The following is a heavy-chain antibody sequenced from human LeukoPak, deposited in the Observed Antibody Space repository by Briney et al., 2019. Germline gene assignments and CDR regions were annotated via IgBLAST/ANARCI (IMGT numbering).Heavy chain of an antibody. CDR1: GFTFSSYG. D-gene: IGHD3-22*01. Sequence: GGSLRLSCAASGFTFSSYGMHWVRQAPGKGLEWVAFIRYDGSNKYYADSVKGRFTISRDNSKNTLYLQMNSLRAEDTAVYYCAKGSYYDSGAFDIWGQGTMVTVSS. CDR2: IRYDGSNK. CDR3: AKGSYYDSGAFDI. J-gene: IGHJ3*02. V-gene: IGHV3-30*02.